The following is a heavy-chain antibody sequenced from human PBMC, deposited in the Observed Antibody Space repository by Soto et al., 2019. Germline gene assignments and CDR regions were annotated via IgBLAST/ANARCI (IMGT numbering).Heavy chain of an antibody. CDR2: IYFGGTT. D-gene: IGHD3-22*01. CDR1: GVSLSPNY. Sequence: SETLSLTCTVSGVSLSPNYWTWIRQPPGKGLEWVGYIYFGGTTSYNPSLRSRVTISLETSNSQFSLRLSSVTAADTAVYYCARHNYDSSGYYHYYYGMDVWGQGTTVTVSS. V-gene: IGHV4-59*08. J-gene: IGHJ6*02. CDR3: ARHNYDSSGYYHYYYGMDV.